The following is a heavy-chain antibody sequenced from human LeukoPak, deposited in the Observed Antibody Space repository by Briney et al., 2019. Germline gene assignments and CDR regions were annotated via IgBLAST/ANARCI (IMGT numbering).Heavy chain of an antibody. D-gene: IGHD3-3*01. CDR2: ISGSGGST. CDR1: GFTFSSYA. Sequence: QTGGSLRLSCAASGFTFSSYAMSWVRQAPGKGLEWVSTISGSGGSTYYADSVKGRFTISRDNSKNTLYLQMNSLRAEDTAVYYCAKRLNPWDYDFWSGLDYWGQGTLVTVSS. CDR3: AKRLNPWDYDFWSGLDY. V-gene: IGHV3-23*01. J-gene: IGHJ4*02.